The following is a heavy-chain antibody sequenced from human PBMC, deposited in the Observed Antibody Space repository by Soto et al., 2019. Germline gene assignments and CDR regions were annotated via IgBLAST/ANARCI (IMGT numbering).Heavy chain of an antibody. Sequence: GASVKVSCKASGYTFTSYDINWARQATGQGLEWMGWMNPNSGNTGYAQKFQGRVTMTRNTSISTAYMELSSLRSEDTAVYYCAKVYDSSGYYYGYYGMDVWGQGTTVTVSS. CDR1: GYTFTSYD. V-gene: IGHV1-8*01. CDR2: MNPNSGNT. D-gene: IGHD3-22*01. CDR3: AKVYDSSGYYYGYYGMDV. J-gene: IGHJ6*02.